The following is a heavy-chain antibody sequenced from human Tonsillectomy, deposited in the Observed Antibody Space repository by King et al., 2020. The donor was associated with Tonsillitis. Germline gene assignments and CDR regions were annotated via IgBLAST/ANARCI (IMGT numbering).Heavy chain of an antibody. D-gene: IGHD2-2*02. J-gene: IGHJ6*02. CDR1: GFTVSDHY. Sequence: VQLVESGGGLVQPGGSLRLSCTTSGFTVSDHYMDCVRQAPGKGLEWGVRTRYKVNSYTTEYAASVKGRFTISRDDSKNSLYLQMNSLKTEDTAVYYCQIPLGMDVWGQGTTVTVSS. CDR3: QIPLGMDV. CDR2: TRYKVNSYTT. V-gene: IGHV3-72*01.